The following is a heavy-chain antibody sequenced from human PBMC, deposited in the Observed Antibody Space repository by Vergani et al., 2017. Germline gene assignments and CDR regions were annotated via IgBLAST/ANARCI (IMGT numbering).Heavy chain of an antibody. Sequence: EVQLVESGGGLVKPGGSLRLSCAASGFTFSNAWMSWVRQAPGKGLEWVGRIKSKTEGGTTDYAAPLKGRFTISRDDSKNTLYLQMNSLKTEDTAVYYFTIRRSDVPLXWLSNYYYYYYMDGWGKGTTVTVSS. CDR2: IKSKTEGGTT. D-gene: IGHD3-3*01. J-gene: IGHJ6*03. V-gene: IGHV3-15*01. CDR3: TIRRSDVPLXWLSNYYYYYYMDG. CDR1: GFTFSNAW.